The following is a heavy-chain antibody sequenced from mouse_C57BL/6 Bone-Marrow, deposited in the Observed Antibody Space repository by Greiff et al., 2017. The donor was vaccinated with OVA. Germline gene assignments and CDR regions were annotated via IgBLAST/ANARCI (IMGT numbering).Heavy chain of an antibody. V-gene: IGHV14-4*01. J-gene: IGHJ1*03. CDR2: IDPENGDT. CDR3: TYYYGSSHWYFDV. Sequence: EVKLVESGAELVRPGASVKLSCTASGFNIKDDYMHWVKQRPEQGLEWIGWIDPENGDTEYASKFQGKATITADTSSNTAYLQLSSLTSEDTAVYYCTYYYGSSHWYFDVWGTGTTVTVSS. CDR1: GFNIKDDY. D-gene: IGHD1-1*01.